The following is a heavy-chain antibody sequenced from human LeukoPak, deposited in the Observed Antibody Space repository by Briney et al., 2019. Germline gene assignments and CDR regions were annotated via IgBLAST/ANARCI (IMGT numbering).Heavy chain of an antibody. V-gene: IGHV4-59*01. Sequence: SETLSLTCTVSGGSISSYYWSWIRQPPGKGLEWIGYIYYSGSTNYNPSLKSRVTISVDTSKNQFSLKLSSVTAADTAVYYCGRGEAPDQYPLYDYWGQGTLVTVSS. CDR2: IYYSGST. CDR1: GGSISSYY. D-gene: IGHD1-14*01. CDR3: GRGEAPDQYPLYDY. J-gene: IGHJ4*02.